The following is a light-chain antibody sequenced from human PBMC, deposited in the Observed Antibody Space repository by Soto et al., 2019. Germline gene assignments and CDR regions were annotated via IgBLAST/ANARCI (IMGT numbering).Light chain of an antibody. CDR2: DDS. CDR1: NIGSKC. J-gene: IGLJ2*01. Sequence: SSELTQPPSVSVATGQTARITCGGNNIGSKCGHWYQQKPGQAPVLVVYDDSDRPSGIPERFSGSNSGSTATLAVNRVEAGDEDDCYCQVWDSSSDHVVFGGGTKLTVL. CDR3: QVWDSSSDHVV. V-gene: IGLV3-21*02.